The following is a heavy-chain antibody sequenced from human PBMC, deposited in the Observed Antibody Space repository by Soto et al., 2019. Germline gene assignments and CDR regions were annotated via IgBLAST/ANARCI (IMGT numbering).Heavy chain of an antibody. CDR1: GFIFNNYG. Sequence: GGSLRLSCTVSGFIFNNYGMHWVRQAPGKGLEWVACISEDGSSKYYADSAKGRFTISRDNSKNTLYLQMNSLRAEDTAVYYCTKGWGRGVDMCGSWGQGTLVTVS. J-gene: IGHJ4*02. CDR2: ISEDGSSK. V-gene: IGHV3-30*18. D-gene: IGHD7-27*01. CDR3: TKGWGRGVDMCGS.